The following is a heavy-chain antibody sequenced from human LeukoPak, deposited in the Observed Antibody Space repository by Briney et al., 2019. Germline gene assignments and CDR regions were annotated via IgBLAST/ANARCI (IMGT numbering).Heavy chain of an antibody. Sequence: PGRSLRLSCAASGFTFSSYGMHWVRQAPGKGLEWVAVISYDGSNKYYADSVKGRFTISRDNSKNTLYLQMNSLRAEDTAVYYCAKGEQWLVRGYFDYWGQGTLVTVSS. J-gene: IGHJ4*02. CDR2: ISYDGSNK. V-gene: IGHV3-30*18. CDR3: AKGEQWLVRGYFDY. CDR1: GFTFSSYG. D-gene: IGHD6-19*01.